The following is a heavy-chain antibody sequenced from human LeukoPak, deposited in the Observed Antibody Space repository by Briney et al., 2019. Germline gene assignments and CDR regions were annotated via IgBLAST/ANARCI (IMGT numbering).Heavy chain of an antibody. CDR3: GRDRNYQDSSGRPGY. D-gene: IGHD3-22*01. J-gene: IGHJ4*02. Sequence: ASVKVSCKASGYTFTGYYMHWVRQAPGQGLEWMGWINPNSGGTNYAQKFQGRITMTRDTSISTAYMELSRLRSDDTAAYYCGRDRNYQDSSGRPGYWGQGTLATVPS. V-gene: IGHV1-2*02. CDR2: INPNSGGT. CDR1: GYTFTGYY.